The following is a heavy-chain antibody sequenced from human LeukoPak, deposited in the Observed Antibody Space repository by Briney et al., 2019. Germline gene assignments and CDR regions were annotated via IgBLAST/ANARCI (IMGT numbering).Heavy chain of an antibody. CDR1: GYTFTSYD. J-gene: IGHJ5*02. D-gene: IGHD6-13*01. CDR2: MNPNSGNT. CDR3: ARAYSSKKDDNWFDP. Sequence: ASVKVSCKASGYTFTSYDINWVRQATGQGLEWMGWMNPNSGNTGYAQKFQGRVTMTRNTSISTAYMELSSLRSEDTAVYYCARAYSSKKDDNWFDPWGQGTLVTVSS. V-gene: IGHV1-8*01.